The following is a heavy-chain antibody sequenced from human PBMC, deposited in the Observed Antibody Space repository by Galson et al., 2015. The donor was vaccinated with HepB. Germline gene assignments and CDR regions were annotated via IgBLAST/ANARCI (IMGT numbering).Heavy chain of an antibody. V-gene: IGHV3-7*01. Sequence: SLRLSCAASEFSISDYYMTWVRQAPGKGLEWVANINKDGSEKYYVDSVKGRFTISRDNAKGSLWLQMNSLRVEDTAVYYCVRDREVAGGGDWFDPWGQGTLVTVSS. CDR1: EFSISDYY. D-gene: IGHD6-13*01. J-gene: IGHJ5*02. CDR3: VRDREVAGGGDWFDP. CDR2: INKDGSEK.